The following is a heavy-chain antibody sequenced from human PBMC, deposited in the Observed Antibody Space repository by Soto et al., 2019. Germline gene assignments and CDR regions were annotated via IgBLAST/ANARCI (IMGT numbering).Heavy chain of an antibody. CDR1: GFTVSSNY. V-gene: IGHV3-53*01. Sequence: PGGSLILSCAASGFTVSSNYMSWVRQAPGKGLEWVSVIYSGGSTYYEDSVKGRFTISRDNSKNTLYLRMNSLRAEDTAVYYCARGWWANFDYWGQGTLVTGSS. CDR3: ARGWWANFDY. D-gene: IGHD2-15*01. CDR2: IYSGGST. J-gene: IGHJ4*02.